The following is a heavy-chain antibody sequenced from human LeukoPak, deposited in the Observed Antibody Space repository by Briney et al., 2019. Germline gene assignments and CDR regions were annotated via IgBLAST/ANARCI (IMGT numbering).Heavy chain of an antibody. J-gene: IGHJ6*02. CDR3: ARERGHLDYSSGWSPGGLNYYGMDV. V-gene: IGHV4-59*01. Sequence: SQTLSLTCTVSAGSISTYCCSWLRQSPGKGLEWIGYIYYSGSTRYNPSLESRVTISVDTSKNQFSLNLSSVTAADTALYYCARERGHLDYSSGWSPGGLNYYGMDVWGQGITVTVSS. D-gene: IGHD6-19*01. CDR1: AGSISTYC. CDR2: IYYSGST.